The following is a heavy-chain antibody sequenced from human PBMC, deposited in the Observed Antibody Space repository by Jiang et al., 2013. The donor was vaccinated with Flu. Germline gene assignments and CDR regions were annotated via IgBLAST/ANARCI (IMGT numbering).Heavy chain of an antibody. J-gene: IGHJ4*02. Sequence: GAEVKKPGESLKISCKGVGFTFSNYWIAWVRQMPGSRLEWMGIIYAGDSDTTYSPSFQGRIVISVDKSIGTAYLQWDNLRASDSAMYYCARYEVGRGTYYPLSDWGQGTLVTVSS. CDR1: GFTFSNYW. D-gene: IGHD1-26*01. CDR2: IYAGDSDT. CDR3: ARYEVGRGTYYPLSD. V-gene: IGHV5-51*06.